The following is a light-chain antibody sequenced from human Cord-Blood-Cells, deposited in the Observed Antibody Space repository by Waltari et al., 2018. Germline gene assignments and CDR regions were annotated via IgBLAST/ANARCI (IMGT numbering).Light chain of an antibody. CDR3: CSYAGSYTVV. Sequence: QSALTQPRSVSGSPGQPVTISCTGTSSDVGGYNYVPWYQQHPGKAPKLMIYDVSKRPSGVPDRFSGSKSRNTASLTISGLQAEDEADYYCCSYAGSYTVVFGGGTKLTVL. CDR2: DVS. J-gene: IGLJ3*02. CDR1: SSDVGGYNY. V-gene: IGLV2-11*01.